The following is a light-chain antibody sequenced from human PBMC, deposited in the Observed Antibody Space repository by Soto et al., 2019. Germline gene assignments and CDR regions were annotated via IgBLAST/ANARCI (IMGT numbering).Light chain of an antibody. CDR2: AAS. V-gene: IGKV3-20*01. CDR3: QQFGSSPGFT. J-gene: IGKJ3*01. Sequence: EIVLTQSPGTLSLSPGERATLSCRASQSINNRYLAWYQQKPGQAPRLLIYAASSRATGIPDRLSGSGSGTDFTLTISRLEPDDFAVYYCQQFGSSPGFTFGPGTKVDIK. CDR1: QSINNRY.